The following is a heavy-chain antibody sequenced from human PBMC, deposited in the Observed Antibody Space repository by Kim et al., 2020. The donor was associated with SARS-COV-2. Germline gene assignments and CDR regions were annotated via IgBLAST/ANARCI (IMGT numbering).Heavy chain of an antibody. D-gene: IGHD2-15*01. CDR2: ISNSGTS. CDR1: GFTFSTYS. J-gene: IGHJ4*02. Sequence: GGSLRLSCAASGFTFSTYSMCWVRQAPGKGLEWIAAISNSGTSSSSASVKSRFIISTDNNTNSVFLQLNNVRVDDSAAYYCSAWANIGRLLGPFDHWGLG. V-gene: IGHV3-23*01. CDR3: SAWANIGRLLGPFDH.